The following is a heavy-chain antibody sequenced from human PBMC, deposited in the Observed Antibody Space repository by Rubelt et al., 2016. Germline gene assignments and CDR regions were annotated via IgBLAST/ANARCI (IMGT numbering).Heavy chain of an antibody. CDR2: SHFSGTT. D-gene: IGHD1/OR15-1a*01. J-gene: IGHJ4*02. CDR3: AGRTAASGTFYH. V-gene: IGHV4-59*08. Sequence: GWIRRPPGKGLEWIGYSHFSGTTNYSPSLRSLVTMSVDTSQNPVSLRLTSVTAADTAVYYCAGRTAASGTFYHWGQGTLVTVSS.